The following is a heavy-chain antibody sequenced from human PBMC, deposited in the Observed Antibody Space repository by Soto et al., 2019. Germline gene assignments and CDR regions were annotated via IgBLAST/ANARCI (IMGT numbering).Heavy chain of an antibody. CDR3: TKDEDYSSGWYQPDS. J-gene: IGHJ4*02. CDR1: DFTFSSYA. V-gene: IGHV3-23*01. CDR2: ISGSGNRT. Sequence: EVQLLESGGGLEQPGGSLRLSCAASDFTFSSYAMSWVRQAPGKGLEWVSSISGSGNRTYYADSVKGRFTISRDNSKNTLFLQMNSLRAEDMARYYCTKDEDYSSGWYQPDSWGQGTLVTVSS. D-gene: IGHD6-19*01.